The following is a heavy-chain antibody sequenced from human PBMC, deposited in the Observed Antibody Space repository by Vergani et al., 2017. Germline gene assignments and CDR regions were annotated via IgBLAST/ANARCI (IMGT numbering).Heavy chain of an antibody. CDR2: ISGSGGST. Sequence: EVQLLESGGGLVQPGGSLRLSCAASGFTFGSYAMSWVRQAPGKGLEWVSAISGSGGSTYYADSVKGRFTISRDNSKNTLYLQMNSLRAEDTAVYYCAKDSHTYYYDSSGYGAFDIWGQGTMVTVSS. V-gene: IGHV3-23*01. D-gene: IGHD3-22*01. J-gene: IGHJ3*02. CDR3: AKDSHTYYYDSSGYGAFDI. CDR1: GFTFGSYA.